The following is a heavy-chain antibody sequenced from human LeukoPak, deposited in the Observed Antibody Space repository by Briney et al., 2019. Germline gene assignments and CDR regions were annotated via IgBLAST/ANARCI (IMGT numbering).Heavy chain of an antibody. CDR2: TGTAGDT. CDR1: GFTFSTYD. V-gene: IGHV3-13*01. CDR3: ARQNRNGFDY. J-gene: IGHJ4*02. D-gene: IGHD2-8*01. Sequence: GGSLRLSCAASGFTFSTYDFHWVRHTTGKGLEWASATGTAGDTWYSGSVKGRFTISRENAKSSMYLQMNSLRVGDTAVYYCARQNRNGFDYWGQGTLVTVSS.